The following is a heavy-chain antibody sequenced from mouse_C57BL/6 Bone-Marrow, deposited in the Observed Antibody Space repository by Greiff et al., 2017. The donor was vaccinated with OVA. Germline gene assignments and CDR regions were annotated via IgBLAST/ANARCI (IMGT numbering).Heavy chain of an antibody. CDR1: GFTFSDYG. J-gene: IGHJ2*01. D-gene: IGHD3-1*01. CDR2: ISSGSSTI. CDR3: ARGGTHNFDY. V-gene: IGHV5-17*01. Sequence: DVKLVESGGGLVKPGGSLKLSCAVSGFTFSDYGMHWVRQAPEKGLEWVAYISSGSSTIYYAETVKGRFTISRDNAKNTLLLQMTSLRSEDTAMYYCARGGTHNFDYWGQGTTLTVSS.